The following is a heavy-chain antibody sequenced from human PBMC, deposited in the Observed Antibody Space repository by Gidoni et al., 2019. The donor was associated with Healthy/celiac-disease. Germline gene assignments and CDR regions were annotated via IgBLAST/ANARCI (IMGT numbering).Heavy chain of an antibody. J-gene: IGHJ6*03. CDR3: AKVGYGDYLDV. CDR2: ISWNSGSI. D-gene: IGHD4-17*01. V-gene: IGHV3-9*01. CDR1: GFTFDDYA. Sequence: EVQLVESGGGLVQPGRSLSLSCAASGFTFDDYAMHWVRQAPGKGLEWVSGISWNSGSIGYADSVKGRLTISRDNAKNSLYLQMNSLRAEDTALYYCAKVGYGDYLDVWGQGTTVTVSS.